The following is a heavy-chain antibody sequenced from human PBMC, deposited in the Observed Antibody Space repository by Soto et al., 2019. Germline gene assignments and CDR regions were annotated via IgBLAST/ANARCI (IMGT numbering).Heavy chain of an antibody. CDR3: ARDWLSRSIDY. V-gene: IGHV3-74*03. Sequence: GGSLRLSCAASGFTFSSYWMHWVRQVPGKGLVWVSHIDSDGNSKTYADSVKGRFTISRDNAKNTVYLQMNSLRAEDTAIYYCARDWLSRSIDYWGQGALVTVPQ. CDR2: IDSDGNSK. J-gene: IGHJ4*02. CDR1: GFTFSSYW. D-gene: IGHD5-12*01.